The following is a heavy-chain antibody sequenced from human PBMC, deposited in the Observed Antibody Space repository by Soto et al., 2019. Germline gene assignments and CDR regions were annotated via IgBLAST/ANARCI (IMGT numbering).Heavy chain of an antibody. CDR3: ARGRYCSGANCYIGPVDA. Sequence: GGSLRLSCAASGFTFGDYYMSWIRQAPGKGLEWISYITSRGNSIYYADSVKGRFTISRDNSKNSLYLQMNSLRAEDTAVFYCARGRYCSGANCYIGPVDAWGKGTTVTVSS. J-gene: IGHJ6*04. D-gene: IGHD2-15*01. V-gene: IGHV3-11*01. CDR2: ITSRGNSI. CDR1: GFTFGDYY.